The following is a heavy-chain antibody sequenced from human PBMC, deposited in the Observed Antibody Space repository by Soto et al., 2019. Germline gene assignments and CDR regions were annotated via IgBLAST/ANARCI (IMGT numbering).Heavy chain of an antibody. V-gene: IGHV4-59*01. CDR3: ARVSTYYFDSSGSYTSDY. D-gene: IGHD3-22*01. CDR2: VFFSGST. Sequence: SETLSLTCTVSGGSISSYYWSWIRQPPGKGLEWIGYVFFSGSTNYNPSLKSRVTISIDTSKNQFSLKLISVTAADTAVYYCARVSTYYFDSSGSYTSDYWGQGTLVTVSS. J-gene: IGHJ4*02. CDR1: GGSISSYY.